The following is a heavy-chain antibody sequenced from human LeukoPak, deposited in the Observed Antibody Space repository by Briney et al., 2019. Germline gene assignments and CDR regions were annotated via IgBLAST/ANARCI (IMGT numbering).Heavy chain of an antibody. CDR3: ARGHYYDTSGDY. J-gene: IGHJ4*02. Sequence: PSETLSLTCAVSGDSISSHYWSWIRQPPGKGLAWIGYIDYSGGTNYNPSLKSRVTISVDTSKNQFSLNLSSVTAADTAVYYCARGHYYDTSGDYWGQGTLVTVSS. D-gene: IGHD3-22*01. CDR2: IDYSGGT. V-gene: IGHV4-59*11. CDR1: GDSISSHY.